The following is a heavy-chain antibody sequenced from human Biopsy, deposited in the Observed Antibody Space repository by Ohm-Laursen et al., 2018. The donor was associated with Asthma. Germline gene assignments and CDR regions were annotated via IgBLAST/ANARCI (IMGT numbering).Heavy chain of an antibody. Sequence: SSVKVSCKVPGVTFSNFAISWVRQAPGQGLEWLGGIMTVFGTTNYAQKFQGRVTITADESTSTAYMEVTSLRSEDTAIYYCARCQVGYSSGWSLLLKKIYYSGMDVWGQGTAVTVSS. J-gene: IGHJ6*02. CDR3: ARCQVGYSSGWSLLLKKIYYSGMDV. CDR1: GVTFSNFA. D-gene: IGHD6-19*01. CDR2: IMTVFGTT. V-gene: IGHV1-69*01.